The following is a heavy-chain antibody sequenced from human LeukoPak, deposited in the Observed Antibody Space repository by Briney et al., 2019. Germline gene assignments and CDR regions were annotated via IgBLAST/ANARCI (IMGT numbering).Heavy chain of an antibody. D-gene: IGHD4-17*01. CDR2: ISYDGSNK. V-gene: IGHV3-30*18. CDR3: AKDIFGGDYGDYVFVY. J-gene: IGHJ4*02. Sequence: PGGSLRLSCAASGFTVSNNYMSWVRQAPGKGLEWVAVISYDGSNKYYADSVKGRFTISRDNSKNTLYLQMNSLRAEDTAVYYCAKDIFGGDYGDYVFVYWGQGTLVTVSS. CDR1: GFTVSNNY.